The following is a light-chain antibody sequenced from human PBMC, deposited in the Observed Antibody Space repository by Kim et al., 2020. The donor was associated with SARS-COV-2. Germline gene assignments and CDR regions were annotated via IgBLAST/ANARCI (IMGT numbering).Light chain of an antibody. CDR1: QGISSY. CDR2: AAS. J-gene: IGKJ4*01. V-gene: IGKV1-9*01. Sequence: IQLTQSTSSLSASVGDRVTITCRASQGISSYLAWYQQKPGKAPKLLIDAASTLQSGVPSRFSGSGSGTDFTLTISSLQPEDFATYYCQQLNSYPALTFGGGTKVDIK. CDR3: QQLNSYPALT.